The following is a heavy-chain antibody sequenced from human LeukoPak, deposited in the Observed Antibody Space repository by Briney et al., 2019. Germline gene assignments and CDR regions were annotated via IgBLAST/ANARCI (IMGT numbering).Heavy chain of an antibody. D-gene: IGHD1-7*01. CDR2: ISYDENIK. V-gene: IGHV3-30*04. CDR3: ARDSGNYLDAFDI. J-gene: IGHJ3*02. Sequence: QSGGSLRLSCAASGFTFSSYAMHWVRQAPGKGLEWVAAISYDENIKNYADSVKGRFTISRDNSKDTLYLQMNSLRAEDTAVYYCARDSGNYLDAFDIWGQGTMVTVSS. CDR1: GFTFSSYA.